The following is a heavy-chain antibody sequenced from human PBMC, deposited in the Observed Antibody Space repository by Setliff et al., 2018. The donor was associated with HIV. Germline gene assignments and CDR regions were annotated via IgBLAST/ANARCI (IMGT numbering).Heavy chain of an antibody. D-gene: IGHD2-15*01. CDR2: IDHRGRT. V-gene: IGHV4-34*01. J-gene: IGHJ5*01. CDR1: GGSFSDYY. CDR3: ARGFEGFCSGGSCHWFDS. Sequence: SETLSLTCAVYGGSFSDYYWNWIRQTPGKGLEWLGEIDHRGRTNYNPSLKNRVTISRDTSKNQFSLRLSSTTVADTAVYYCARGFEGFCSGGSCHWFDSWGQGTLVTVP.